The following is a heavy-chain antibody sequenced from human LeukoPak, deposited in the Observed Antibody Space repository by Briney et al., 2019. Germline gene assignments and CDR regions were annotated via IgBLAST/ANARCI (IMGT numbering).Heavy chain of an antibody. J-gene: IGHJ4*02. CDR2: IDGSGGTI. CDR1: GFTFSSYS. Sequence: GGSLRLSRAASGFTFSSYSMNWVRQAPGKGLEWVSYIDGSGGTIYYADSVKGRFTISRDNAKNSLYLQMNSLRDEDTAVYYCARVYYSVRSMDYWGQGTLVTVSS. CDR3: ARVYYSVRSMDY. D-gene: IGHD3-10*01. V-gene: IGHV3-48*02.